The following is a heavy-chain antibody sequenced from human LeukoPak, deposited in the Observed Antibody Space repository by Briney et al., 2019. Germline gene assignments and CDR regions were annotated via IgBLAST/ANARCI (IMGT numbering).Heavy chain of an antibody. D-gene: IGHD4-17*01. V-gene: IGHV4-61*08. CDR1: GGSISSGDYY. CDR2: IYYSGST. J-gene: IGHJ4*02. Sequence: SETLSLTCTVSGGSISSGDYYWNWIRQPPGKGLEWIGYIYYSGSTNYNPSLKSRVTISVDTSKNQFSLKLSSVTAADTAVYYCARDKGYGDYGFDYWGQGTLVTVSS. CDR3: ARDKGYGDYGFDY.